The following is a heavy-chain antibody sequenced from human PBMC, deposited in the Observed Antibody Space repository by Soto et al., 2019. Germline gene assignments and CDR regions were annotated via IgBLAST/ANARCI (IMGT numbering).Heavy chain of an antibody. Sequence: QPGGSLRLSCAASGFTFSSYWMSWVRQAPGKGLEWVANIKQDGSEKYYVDSVKGRFTISRDNAKNSLYLQMNSLRAEDTALYYCARVRAYYDILTGYYIFDYWGQGTLVTVSS. J-gene: IGHJ4*02. CDR2: IKQDGSEK. CDR3: ARVRAYYDILTGYYIFDY. D-gene: IGHD3-9*01. CDR1: GFTFSSYW. V-gene: IGHV3-7*01.